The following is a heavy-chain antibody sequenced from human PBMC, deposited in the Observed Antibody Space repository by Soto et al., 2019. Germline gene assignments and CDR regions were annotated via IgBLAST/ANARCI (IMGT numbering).Heavy chain of an antibody. V-gene: IGHV3-11*03. CDR1: GFDFSDFH. D-gene: IGHD1-1*01. CDR3: AANWNFGLNF. CDR2: ISSSLGHT. J-gene: IGHJ4*02. Sequence: PGGSLRLSCVASGFDFSDFHISWVRQAPGKGLEWISYISSSLGHTDYAGSVKGRFTISRDNAKSSVFLEMSDLRSDDTAVYYCAANWNFGLNFWGQGTLVTVSS.